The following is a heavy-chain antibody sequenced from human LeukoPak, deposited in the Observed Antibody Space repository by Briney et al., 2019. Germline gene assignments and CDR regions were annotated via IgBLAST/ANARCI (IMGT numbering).Heavy chain of an antibody. J-gene: IGHJ4*02. CDR1: GFTFSTYE. CDR2: ISSSGSNI. V-gene: IGHV3-48*03. CDR3: ARGRGWFGELTLARFDY. Sequence: GGSLRLSCVPSGFTFSTYEMSWVRQAPGKGLEWVSYISSSGSNIYYADSVKGRVTVSRDNAKNSLYLQMDSLRVEDTAVYYCARGRGWFGELTLARFDYWGQGTLVTVSS. D-gene: IGHD3-10*01.